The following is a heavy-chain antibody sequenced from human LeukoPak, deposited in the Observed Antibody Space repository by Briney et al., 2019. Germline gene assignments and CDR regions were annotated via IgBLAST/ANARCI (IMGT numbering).Heavy chain of an antibody. CDR1: GYTFTGYY. CDR3: ARYSLVAPSVFSFDI. J-gene: IGHJ3*02. V-gene: IGHV1-2*02. D-gene: IGHD5-12*01. Sequence: GASVKVSCKASGYTFTGYYMHWVRQAPGQGLEWMGWINPNSGGTNYAQKFQGRVTMTRDTSISTAYMELSRLRSDDTAVYYCARYSLVAPSVFSFDIWGQGIMVTVSS. CDR2: INPNSGGT.